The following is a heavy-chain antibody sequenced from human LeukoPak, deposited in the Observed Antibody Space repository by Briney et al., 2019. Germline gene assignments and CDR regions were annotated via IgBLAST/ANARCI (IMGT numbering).Heavy chain of an antibody. J-gene: IGHJ4*02. CDR2: IYYSGST. V-gene: IGHV4-61*01. CDR3: ARRAGYTGSWYEY. D-gene: IGHD6-13*01. Sequence: SETLSLTCTVSSGSVNSGSYYWNWVRQPPGKGLEWIGYIYYSGSTNYNPSLKSRVHISVDTAKNQLSLKLSSVTAADTAVYYCARRAGYTGSWYEYWGQGTLVTVSS. CDR1: SGSVNSGSYY.